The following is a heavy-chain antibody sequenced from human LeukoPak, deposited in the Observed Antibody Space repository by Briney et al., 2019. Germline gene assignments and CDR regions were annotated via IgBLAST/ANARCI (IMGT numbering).Heavy chain of an antibody. Sequence: SETLSLTCTVSGGSISSYYWSWIRQPPGKGLERIGYIYYSGSTNYNPSLKSRVTISVDTSKNQFSLKLSSVTAADTAVYYCARDRGVGAGFDYWGQGTLVTVSS. J-gene: IGHJ4*02. V-gene: IGHV4-59*12. D-gene: IGHD1-26*01. CDR1: GGSISSYY. CDR3: ARDRGVGAGFDY. CDR2: IYYSGST.